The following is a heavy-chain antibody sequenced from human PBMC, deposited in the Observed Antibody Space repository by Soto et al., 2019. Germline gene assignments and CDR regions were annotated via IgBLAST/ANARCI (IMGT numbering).Heavy chain of an antibody. J-gene: IGHJ6*02. V-gene: IGHV1-18*04. Sequence: QVQLVQSGAEVKKPGASVKVSCKASGYTFTSYGISWVRQAPGQALEWMGSISAYNGNTTYAQKLQGRVTMTTDTSTSTAYMELRSLRSDDTAVYYCAREGAVVAATRGYYYGMDVWGQGTTVTVSS. CDR3: AREGAVVAATRGYYYGMDV. CDR2: ISAYNGNT. D-gene: IGHD2-15*01. CDR1: GYTFTSYG.